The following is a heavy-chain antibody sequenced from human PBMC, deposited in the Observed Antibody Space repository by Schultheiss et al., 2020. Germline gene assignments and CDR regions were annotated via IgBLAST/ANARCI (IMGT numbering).Heavy chain of an antibody. V-gene: IGHV3-13*01. CDR2: IGTAGDT. CDR3: ATLRQAIDY. CDR1: GFNFSNYG. D-gene: IGHD2/OR15-2a*01. J-gene: IGHJ4*02. Sequence: GGSLRLACVASGFNFSNYGMHWVRQAPGKGPVWVSAIGTAGDTYYPGSVKGRFTISRDNAKNSLYLQMNGLRAEDTAVYYCATLRQAIDYWGQGSLVTVSS.